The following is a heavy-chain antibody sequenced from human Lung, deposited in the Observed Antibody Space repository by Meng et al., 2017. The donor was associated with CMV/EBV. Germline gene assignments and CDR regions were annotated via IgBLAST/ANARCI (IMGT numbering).Heavy chain of an antibody. CDR2: IRSKANSYAT. Sequence: GESXKISCAASGFTFSGSAMHWVRQASGKGLEWVGRIRSKANSYATAYAASVKGRFTISRDDSKNTAYLQMNSLKTEDTAVYYCTSWPDYKDHYYYGMDAWXQRTTVTVSS. CDR1: GFTFSGSA. CDR3: TSWPDYKDHYYYGMDA. D-gene: IGHD4-11*01. J-gene: IGHJ6*01. V-gene: IGHV3-73*01.